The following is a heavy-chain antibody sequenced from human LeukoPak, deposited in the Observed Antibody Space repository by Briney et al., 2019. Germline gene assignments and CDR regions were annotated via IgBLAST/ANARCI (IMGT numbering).Heavy chain of an antibody. J-gene: IGHJ4*02. V-gene: IGHV4-30-4*08. D-gene: IGHD2-15*01. Sequence: PSQTLSLTCTVSGGSISSGDYYWSWIRQPPGKGLEWIGYTYYSGSTYYNPSLKSRVTISVDTSKNQFSLKLSSVTAADTAVYYCASEGDCSGGSCYSFDYWGQGTLVTVSS. CDR1: GGSISSGDYY. CDR2: TYYSGST. CDR3: ASEGDCSGGSCYSFDY.